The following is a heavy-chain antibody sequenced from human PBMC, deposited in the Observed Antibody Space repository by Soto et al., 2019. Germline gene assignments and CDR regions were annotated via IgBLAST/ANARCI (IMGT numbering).Heavy chain of an antibody. CDR2: IYYSGST. Sequence: SETLSLTCTVSSCSISSGGYYWSWIRQHPGKGLEWIGYIYYSGSTYYNPSLKSRVTISVDRSKNQFSLKLSSVTAADTAVYYCARGFRYFDYWGQGTLVTVSS. J-gene: IGHJ4*02. D-gene: IGHD3-10*01. V-gene: IGHV4-31*03. CDR1: SCSISSGGYY. CDR3: ARGFRYFDY.